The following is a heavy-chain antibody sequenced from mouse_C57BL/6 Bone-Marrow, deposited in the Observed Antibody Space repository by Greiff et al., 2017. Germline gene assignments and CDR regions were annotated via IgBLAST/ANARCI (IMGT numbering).Heavy chain of an antibody. CDR1: GFNINDDY. Sequence: VQLQQSGAELVRPGASVKLSCTASGFNINDDYMHWVKQRPEQGLEWIGWIDPENGDTEYDSKFQGKATITAATSSNTAYLQLSSRTSEDTAVYYCASYYYGSRWFDYWGQGTTLTVSS. CDR2: IDPENGDT. CDR3: ASYYYGSRWFDY. D-gene: IGHD1-1*01. V-gene: IGHV14-4*01. J-gene: IGHJ2*01.